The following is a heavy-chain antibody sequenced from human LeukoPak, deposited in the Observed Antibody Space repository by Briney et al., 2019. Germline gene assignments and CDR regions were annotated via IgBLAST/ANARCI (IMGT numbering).Heavy chain of an antibody. Sequence: PGGSLRLSCAASGFTLSSYAMSWVRQAPGKGLEWVSAISDTGNTYHADSVKGRFNISRDSSKNTLFLQMNSLRAEDAAVYFCAKAPVTSCRGAYCYPFDSWGEGTLVTVSS. CDR3: AKAPVTSCRGAYCYPFDS. V-gene: IGHV3-23*01. CDR2: ISDTGNT. D-gene: IGHD2-21*01. CDR1: GFTLSSYA. J-gene: IGHJ4*02.